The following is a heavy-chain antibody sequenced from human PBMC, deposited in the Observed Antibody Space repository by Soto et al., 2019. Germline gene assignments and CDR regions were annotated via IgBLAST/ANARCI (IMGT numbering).Heavy chain of an antibody. Sequence: QVQLVESGGGVVQPGRSLRLSCAASGFTFSHYAMHWVRQAPGKGLEWVALMSYDGSNEYYADSVKGRFTISRANSKNTLYLQMHSLRAEDTAVYYCAKDGSHNFDYWGQGTLVTVSS. CDR2: MSYDGSNE. J-gene: IGHJ4*02. CDR3: AKDGSHNFDY. CDR1: GFTFSHYA. D-gene: IGHD1-26*01. V-gene: IGHV3-30*18.